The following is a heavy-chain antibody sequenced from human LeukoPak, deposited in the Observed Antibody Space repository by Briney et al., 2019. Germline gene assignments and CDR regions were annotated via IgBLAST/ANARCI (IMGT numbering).Heavy chain of an antibody. Sequence: SVKVSCKASGGTFSSYAISWVRQAPGQGLEWMGGIIPIFGAANYAQKFQGRVTITADESTSTAYMELSSLRSEDTAVYYCARWEGGSFARYYYGMDVWGQGTTVTVSS. CDR2: IIPIFGAA. CDR1: GGTFSSYA. V-gene: IGHV1-69*13. CDR3: ARWEGGSFARYYYGMDV. J-gene: IGHJ6*02. D-gene: IGHD1-26*01.